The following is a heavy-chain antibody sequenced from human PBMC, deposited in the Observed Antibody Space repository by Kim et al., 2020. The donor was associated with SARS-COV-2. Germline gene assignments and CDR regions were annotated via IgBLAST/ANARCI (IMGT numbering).Heavy chain of an antibody. D-gene: IGHD6-19*01. CDR3: TTAFFSEQWLVLPLLFDY. Sequence: GGSLRLSCAASGFTFSNAWMSWVRQAPGKGLEWVGRIKSKTDGGTTDYAAPVKGRFTISRDDSKNTLYLQMNSLKTEDTAVYYCTTAFFSEQWLVLPLLFDYWGQGTLVTVSS. CDR1: GFTFSNAW. J-gene: IGHJ4*02. V-gene: IGHV3-15*01. CDR2: IKSKTDGGTT.